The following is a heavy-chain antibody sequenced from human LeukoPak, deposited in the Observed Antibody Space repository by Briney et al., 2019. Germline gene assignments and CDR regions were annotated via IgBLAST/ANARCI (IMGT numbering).Heavy chain of an antibody. CDR2: INWNGGSI. J-gene: IGHJ4*02. D-gene: IGHD3-22*01. Sequence: PGGSLRLSCAASGFTFDDYGMTWVRQAPGKGLEWVSDINWNGGSIGYADSVKGRFTDSRDNAKNSLYLQMNSLRAEDTAFYYCAREKYDSSGYYTDNYYFDYWGQGTLVTVSS. V-gene: IGHV3-20*04. CDR3: AREKYDSSGYYTDNYYFDY. CDR1: GFTFDDYG.